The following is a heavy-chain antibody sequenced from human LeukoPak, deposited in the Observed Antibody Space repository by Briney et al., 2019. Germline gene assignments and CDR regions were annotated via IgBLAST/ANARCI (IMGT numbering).Heavy chain of an antibody. CDR2: VYYSGDT. CDR1: GDSVSGVY. J-gene: IGHJ4*02. D-gene: IGHD6-13*01. CDR3: ARRRDSSSWNSPFDY. Sequence: SETLSLTCTVSGDSVSGVYWSWIRQPPGKGLEWIGYVYYSGDTNYNPSLKSRVTMSLDTSKNQVSLRLSSVTAADTAVYYCARRRDSSSWNSPFDYWGQGTLVTVSS. V-gene: IGHV4-59*08.